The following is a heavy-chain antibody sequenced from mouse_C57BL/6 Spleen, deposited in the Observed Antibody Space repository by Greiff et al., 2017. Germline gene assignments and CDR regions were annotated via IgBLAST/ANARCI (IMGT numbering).Heavy chain of an antibody. J-gene: IGHJ4*01. V-gene: IGHV5-12*01. CDR1: GFTFSDYY. CDR2: ISNGGGST. D-gene: IGHD1-1*01. CDR3: ARPHYYGSSWGYAMDY. Sequence: EVMLVESGGGLVQPGGSLKLSCAASGFTFSDYYMYWVRQTPEKRLEWVAYISNGGGSTYYPDTVKGRFTISRDNAKNTLYLQMSRLKSEDTAMYYCARPHYYGSSWGYAMDYWGQGTSVTVSS.